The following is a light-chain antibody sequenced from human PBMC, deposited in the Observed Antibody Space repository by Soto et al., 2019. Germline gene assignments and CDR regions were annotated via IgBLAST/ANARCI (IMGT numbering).Light chain of an antibody. CDR2: GAS. CDR1: QSVSSSY. Sequence: EIVMTQSPGTLSLSPGERATLSCRASQSVSSSYLAWYQQKPGQAPRLLIYGASSRATGIPDRFSGSGSGTDFTLTISRLEPEDFAVYYCQQRLHWPITFGQGTRLE. J-gene: IGKJ5*01. CDR3: QQRLHWPIT. V-gene: IGKV3D-20*02.